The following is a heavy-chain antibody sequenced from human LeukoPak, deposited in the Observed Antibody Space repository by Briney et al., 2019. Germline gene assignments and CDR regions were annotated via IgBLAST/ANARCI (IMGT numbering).Heavy chain of an antibody. J-gene: IGHJ4*02. CDR1: GFTFSSYS. CDR2: ISSSSTYI. V-gene: IGHV3-21*01. D-gene: IGHD2-2*01. CDR3: ARDSSSTSCYQD. Sequence: GGSLRLSCAASGFTFSSYSMNWVRQAPGKGLEWVSSISSSSTYIYYADSVKGRFTISRDNAKHSLYLQMNSLRAEDTAVYYCARDSSSTSCYQDWGQGTLVTVSS.